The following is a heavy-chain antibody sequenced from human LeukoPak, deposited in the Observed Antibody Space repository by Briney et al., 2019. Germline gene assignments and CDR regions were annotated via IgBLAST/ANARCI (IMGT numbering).Heavy chain of an antibody. D-gene: IGHD3-16*02. Sequence: PSETLSLTCTVSGGSISSSSYYWGWIRQPPGKGLEWIGSIYYSGNTYYNPSLKSRVTISVDTSKNQFSLKLSSVTAADTAVYYCARRVSMITFGGLIAGFDYWGQGTLVTVSS. CDR1: GGSISSSSYY. CDR2: IYYSGNT. V-gene: IGHV4-39*01. CDR3: ARRVSMITFGGLIAGFDY. J-gene: IGHJ4*02.